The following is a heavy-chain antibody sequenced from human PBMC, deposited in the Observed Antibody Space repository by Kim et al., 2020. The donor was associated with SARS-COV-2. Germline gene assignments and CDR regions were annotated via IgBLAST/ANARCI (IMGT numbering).Heavy chain of an antibody. V-gene: IGHV3-15*01. CDR3: TTGSYYYDSSGYLNDAFDI. Sequence: GGSLRLSCAASGFTFSNAWMSWVRQAPGKGLEWAGRIKSKTDGGTTDYAAPVKGRFTISRDDSKNTLYLQMNSLKTEDTAVYYCTTGSYYYDSSGYLNDAFDIWGQGTMVTVSS. J-gene: IGHJ3*02. CDR2: IKSKTDGGTT. D-gene: IGHD3-22*01. CDR1: GFTFSNAW.